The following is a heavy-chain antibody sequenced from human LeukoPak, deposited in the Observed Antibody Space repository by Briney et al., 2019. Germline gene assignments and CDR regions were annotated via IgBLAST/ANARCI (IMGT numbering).Heavy chain of an antibody. V-gene: IGHV3-7*01. CDR2: IKQDGSEK. Sequence: GGSLRLSCAASGFTFSSYAMSWVRQAPGKGLEWVANIKQDGSEKYYVDSVKGRFTISRDNAKNSLYLQMNSLRAEDTAVYYCARDSQTAVGATVDPYYYMDVWGKGTTVTVSS. J-gene: IGHJ6*03. D-gene: IGHD1-26*01. CDR3: ARDSQTAVGATVDPYYYMDV. CDR1: GFTFSSYA.